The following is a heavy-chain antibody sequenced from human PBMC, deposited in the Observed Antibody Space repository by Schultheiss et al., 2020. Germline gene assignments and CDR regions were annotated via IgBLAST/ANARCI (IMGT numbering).Heavy chain of an antibody. CDR1: GFTVSSNY. J-gene: IGHJ4*02. CDR2: IYSGGST. V-gene: IGHV3-53*01. CDR3: ARAPSYYYGSGSLVLDY. D-gene: IGHD3-10*01. Sequence: GGSLRLSCAASGFTVSSNYMSWVRQAPGKGLEWVSVIYSGGSTYYADSVKGRFTISRDKSKNTLYLQMNSLRAEDTAVYYCARAPSYYYGSGSLVLDYWGQGTLVTVSS.